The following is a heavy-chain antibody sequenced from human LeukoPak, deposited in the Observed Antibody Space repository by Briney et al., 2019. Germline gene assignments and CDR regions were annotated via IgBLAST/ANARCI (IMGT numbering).Heavy chain of an antibody. J-gene: IGHJ4*02. V-gene: IGHV7-4-1*02. Sequence: GASVKVSCKASGYTFTIYAMNWVRQAPGQGLEWMGWINTNTGNPTYAQGFTGRFVFSLDTSVSTAYLQISSLKAEDTAVYYCATTYYYDSSGYYYVGRFDYWGQGTLVTVSS. CDR3: ATTYYYDSSGYYYVGRFDY. D-gene: IGHD3-22*01. CDR1: GYTFTIYA. CDR2: INTNTGNP.